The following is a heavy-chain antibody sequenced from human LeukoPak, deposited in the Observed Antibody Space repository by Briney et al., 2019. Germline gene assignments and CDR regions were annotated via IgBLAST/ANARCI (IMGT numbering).Heavy chain of an antibody. CDR2: ISYDGSNK. Sequence: GGSLRLSCAASGFTFSSYGMHWVRQAPGKGLEWVAVISYDGSNKYYADSVKGRFTISRDNSKNTLYLQMNSLRAEDTAVYYCAKYDGSGIHFDYWGQGTLVTVSS. CDR1: GFTFSSYG. J-gene: IGHJ4*02. D-gene: IGHD3-10*01. V-gene: IGHV3-30*18. CDR3: AKYDGSGIHFDY.